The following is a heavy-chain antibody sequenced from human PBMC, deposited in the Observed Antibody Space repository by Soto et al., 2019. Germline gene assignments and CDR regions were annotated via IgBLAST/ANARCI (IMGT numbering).Heavy chain of an antibody. CDR1: GGTFSKYA. CDR3: ARPLRDRNYYYGMAV. CDR2: TIPMFGTP. J-gene: IGHJ6*02. D-gene: IGHD3-22*01. V-gene: IGHV1-69*01. Sequence: QVQLVQSGAEMQQPGASVRVSCKASGGTFSKYAFSWVRQAPGQGLEWLGGTIPMFGTPHYAQKFKGRVAIAADESTATVYMELSSLRSEDTAVAFCARPLRDRNYYYGMAVWGQGTTVTVSS.